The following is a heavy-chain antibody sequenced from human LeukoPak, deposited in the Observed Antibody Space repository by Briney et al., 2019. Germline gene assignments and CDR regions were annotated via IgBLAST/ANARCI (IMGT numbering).Heavy chain of an antibody. J-gene: IGHJ3*02. V-gene: IGHV3-21*01. D-gene: IGHD6-19*01. CDR3: AREREQWHAFDI. Sequence: GGSLRLSCAASGFTFSSYTMNWVRQAPGKGLEWVSSISSSSTYINYADSLRGRFTISRDDARSSLYLQMNSLRAEDTAVYFCAREREQWHAFDIWGQGTMVTVSS. CDR1: GFTFSSYT. CDR2: ISSSSTYI.